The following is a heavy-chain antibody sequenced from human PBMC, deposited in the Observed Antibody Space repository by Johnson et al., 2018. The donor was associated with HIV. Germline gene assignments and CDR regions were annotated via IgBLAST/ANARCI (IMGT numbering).Heavy chain of an antibody. Sequence: MQLVESGGGLVQPGGSLRLSCAASGFIVSSKYMTWFRQAPGKGLEWVSVLYADGRTYYADSVKGRFTVSSDYSENTLYLQMNSLTAEDTAVYYCAKKGSKWELIVEGFAVWGQGTMVTVSS. D-gene: IGHD1-26*01. CDR1: GFIVSSKY. J-gene: IGHJ3*01. CDR2: LYADGRT. CDR3: AKKGSKWELIVEGFAV. V-gene: IGHV3-66*02.